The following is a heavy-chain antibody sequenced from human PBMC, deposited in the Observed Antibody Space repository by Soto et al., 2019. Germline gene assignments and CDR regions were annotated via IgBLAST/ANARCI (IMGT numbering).Heavy chain of an antibody. V-gene: IGHV1-24*01. D-gene: IGHD3-3*01. J-gene: IGHJ6*02. Sequence: GASVKVSCKVSGYTLTELSMHWVRQAPGKGLEWMGGFDPEDGETIYAQKFQGRVTMTEDTSTDTAYMELSSLRSEDTAVYYCATESPFSERITIFGVATKGGYGMDVWGQGTTVTVSS. CDR2: FDPEDGET. CDR3: ATESPFSERITIFGVATKGGYGMDV. CDR1: GYTLTELS.